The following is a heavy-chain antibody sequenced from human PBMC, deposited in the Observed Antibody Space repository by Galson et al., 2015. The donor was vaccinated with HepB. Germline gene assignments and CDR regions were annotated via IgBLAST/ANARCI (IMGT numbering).Heavy chain of an antibody. CDR3: ARDLGNDVGLFDY. J-gene: IGHJ4*02. D-gene: IGHD1-1*01. V-gene: IGHV3-7*05. CDR1: GFTFNKYW. CDR2: IKPDGSEK. Sequence: FLRLSCAGSGFTFNKYWMSWVRQAPGKGLEWVANIKPDGSEKYYVESVKGRFTISRDNAKNSVSLQMNSLRPEDTALYYCARDLGNDVGLFDYWGQGTQVTVSS.